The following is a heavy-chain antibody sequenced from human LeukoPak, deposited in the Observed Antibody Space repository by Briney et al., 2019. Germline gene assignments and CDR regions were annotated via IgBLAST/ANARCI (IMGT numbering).Heavy chain of an antibody. CDR1: GFTFSYAW. J-gene: IGHJ4*02. CDR3: ATDQRWELPLNY. Sequence: GGSLRLAWAAAGFTFSYAWISWVRQAPGKWLEWVGRIKSKTDGGTTDYAAPVKGRFTISRDDSKDTLYLPMNSLKTEDTAVYYCATDQRWELPLNYWGQGTLVTVSS. CDR2: IKSKTDGGTT. V-gene: IGHV3-15*01. D-gene: IGHD1-26*01.